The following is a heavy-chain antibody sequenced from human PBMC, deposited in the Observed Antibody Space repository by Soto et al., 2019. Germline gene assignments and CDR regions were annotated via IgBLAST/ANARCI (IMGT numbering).Heavy chain of an antibody. CDR3: GGDSSGYYYPDVFDI. CDR2: ISSSSRTI. V-gene: IGHV3-48*02. Sequence: GGSLRLSCRTSGFTFSSYGMHWVRQAPGKGPEWVSYISSSSRTIYYADSVKGRFTISRDNAKNSLYLQMNSLRDEDTAVYYCGGDSSGYYYPDVFDIWGQGTMVTVSS. CDR1: GFTFSSYG. J-gene: IGHJ3*02. D-gene: IGHD3-22*01.